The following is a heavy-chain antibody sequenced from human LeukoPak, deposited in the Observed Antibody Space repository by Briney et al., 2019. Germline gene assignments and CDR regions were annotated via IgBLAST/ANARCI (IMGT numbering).Heavy chain of an antibody. CDR1: GGSISIHY. D-gene: IGHD6-13*01. Sequence: ASETLSLTCSVSGGSISIHYWSWIRQPPGKGLEWIGYIFYSGSTDYNPSLKSRVTISVDTSKNQFSLKLSSVTAADTAVYYCARGGSWYGYWGQGTLVTVSS. CDR3: ARGGSWYGY. CDR2: IFYSGST. V-gene: IGHV4-59*11. J-gene: IGHJ4*02.